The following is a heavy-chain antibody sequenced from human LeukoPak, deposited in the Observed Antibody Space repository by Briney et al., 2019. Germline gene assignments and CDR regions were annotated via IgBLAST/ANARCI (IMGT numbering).Heavy chain of an antibody. Sequence: SETLSLTCTVSGGSISSGGYYWSWLRQHPGKGLEWIGYIYYSGSTYYNPSLKSRVTISVDTSKNQFSLKLSSVTAADTAVYYCARVVPAATYYYYYYGMDVWGQGTTVTVSS. CDR2: IYYSGST. J-gene: IGHJ6*02. CDR3: ARVVPAATYYYYYYGMDV. D-gene: IGHD2-2*01. CDR1: GGSISSGGYY. V-gene: IGHV4-31*03.